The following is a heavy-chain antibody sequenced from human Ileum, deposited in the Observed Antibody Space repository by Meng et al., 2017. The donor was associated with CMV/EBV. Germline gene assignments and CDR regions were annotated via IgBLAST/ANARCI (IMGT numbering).Heavy chain of an antibody. CDR1: GGSFSGCY. Sequence: LSLTCAVYGGSFSGCYWSWLRQPPGKGLEWIGEINHSGSTNYNPSLKSRVTISVDTSKNQFSLKLSSVTAADTAVYYCARDYRIDYWGQGTLVTVSS. CDR2: INHSGST. V-gene: IGHV4-34*01. CDR3: ARDYRIDY. J-gene: IGHJ4*02. D-gene: IGHD4-11*01.